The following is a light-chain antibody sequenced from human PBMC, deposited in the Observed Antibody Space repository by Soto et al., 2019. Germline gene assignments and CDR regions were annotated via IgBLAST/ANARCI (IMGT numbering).Light chain of an antibody. Sequence: DVQMTQSPSSLSASVGDSVTITCRASQSISSYLNWYQQKPGKAPKLLIYAASSLQSGVPSRFSGKGSCTDFTLTISSLQREDFGTYYCQQSYSTPYTFGQGTKLEIK. CDR3: QQSYSTPYT. CDR2: AAS. J-gene: IGKJ2*01. CDR1: QSISSY. V-gene: IGKV1-39*01.